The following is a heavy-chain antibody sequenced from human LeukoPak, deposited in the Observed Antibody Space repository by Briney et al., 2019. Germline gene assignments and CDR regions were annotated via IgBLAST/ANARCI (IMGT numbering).Heavy chain of an antibody. D-gene: IGHD5-24*01. CDR2: IYYSGST. CDR3: ARDVRWLQLQN. CDR1: GGSFSGYY. Sequence: SETLSLTCAVYGGSFSGYYWSWIRQPPGKGLEWIGYIYYSGSTNYNPSLKSRVTISVDTSKNQFSLKLSPVTAADTAVYYCARDVRWLQLQNWGQGTLVTVSS. V-gene: IGHV4-59*01. J-gene: IGHJ4*02.